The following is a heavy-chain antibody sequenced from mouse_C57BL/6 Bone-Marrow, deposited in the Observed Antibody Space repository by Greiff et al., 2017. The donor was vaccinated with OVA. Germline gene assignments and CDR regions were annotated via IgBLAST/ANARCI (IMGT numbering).Heavy chain of an antibody. V-gene: IGHV1-50*01. J-gene: IGHJ3*01. CDR3: AREPTMVTTGFAY. CDR2: IDPSDSYT. CDR1: GYTFTSYW. D-gene: IGHD2-9*01. Sequence: QVQLQQPGAELVKPGASVKLSCKASGYTFTSYWMQWVKQRPGQGLEWIGEIDPSDSYTNYNQKFKGKATLTVDTSSSTVYMQLSSLTSEDSAVYYCAREPTMVTTGFAYWGQGTLVTVSA.